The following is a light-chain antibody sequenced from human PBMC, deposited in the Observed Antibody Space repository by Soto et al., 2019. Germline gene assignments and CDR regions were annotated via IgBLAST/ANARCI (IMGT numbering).Light chain of an antibody. Sequence: QPVLTQPPSVSGAPGQRVTISCTGSSSNIGAGYDVHWFQQLPGTAPKLLIYDNINRPSGVPDRFSGSKSGTSASLAITGLQAEDEADYYCQSYDRSLSGSVFGGGTKLTVL. V-gene: IGLV1-40*01. CDR2: DNI. J-gene: IGLJ3*02. CDR3: QSYDRSLSGSV. CDR1: SSNIGAGYD.